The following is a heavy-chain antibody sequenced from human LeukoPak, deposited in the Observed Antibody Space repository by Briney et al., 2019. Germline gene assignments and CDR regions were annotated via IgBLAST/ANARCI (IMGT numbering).Heavy chain of an antibody. CDR2: INAGHGNT. Sequence: ASVKVSCKACGYTFTNYAMHWVRQAPGQRLEWMGWINAGHGNTKYSQEFQGRVTITRDTSASTAYMELSSLRSEDTAVYYCARVVRYSSGPLTDLFPYSFDYWGQGTLVTVSS. CDR1: GYTFTNYA. D-gene: IGHD6-19*01. J-gene: IGHJ4*02. V-gene: IGHV1-3*03. CDR3: ARVVRYSSGPLTDLFPYSFDY.